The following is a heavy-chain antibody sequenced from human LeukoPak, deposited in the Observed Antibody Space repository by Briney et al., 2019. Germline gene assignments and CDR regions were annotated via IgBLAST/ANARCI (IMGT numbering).Heavy chain of an antibody. D-gene: IGHD3-22*01. V-gene: IGHV3-74*01. CDR1: GFSFSSYW. Sequence: PGGSLRLSCAASGFSFSSYWMHWVRQAPGKGLVWVSRINSDGSSTSYADSVKGRFTISRDNAKNTLYLQMNSLRAEDTAVYYCARATVVAVGLDYWGQGTLVTVSS. J-gene: IGHJ4*02. CDR3: ARATVVAVGLDY. CDR2: INSDGSST.